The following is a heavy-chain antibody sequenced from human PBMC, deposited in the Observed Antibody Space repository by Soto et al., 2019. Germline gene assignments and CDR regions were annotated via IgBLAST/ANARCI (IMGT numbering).Heavy chain of an antibody. J-gene: IGHJ6*03. CDR2: IYYSGST. CDR3: ARETYYDFWSGYSDYYYYYYMDV. CDR1: GGSINSYY. V-gene: IGHV4-59*01. D-gene: IGHD3-3*01. Sequence: DTLSITCTVCGGSINSYYSSWYQQPPRKKREWIRYIYYSGSTNYNTSLKSRVTISVDTSKNQFSLKLSSVTAADTAVYYCARETYYDFWSGYSDYYYYYYMDVWGKGTTVTVSS.